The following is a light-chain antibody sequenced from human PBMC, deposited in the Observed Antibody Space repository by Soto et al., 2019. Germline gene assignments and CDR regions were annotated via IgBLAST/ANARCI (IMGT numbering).Light chain of an antibody. CDR2: EVT. V-gene: IGLV2-14*03. CDR3: SSYRRPTTLV. CDR1: STDIGDYNW. J-gene: IGLJ1*01. Sequence: QSVLTQPASVSGSPGQSITISCTGTSTDIGDYNWVSWYQQHPGRAPKLIIYEVTNRPSGVSDRFSGSKSGNTASLTISGLQTHDEADYFCSSYRRPTTLVFGTGTKVTVL.